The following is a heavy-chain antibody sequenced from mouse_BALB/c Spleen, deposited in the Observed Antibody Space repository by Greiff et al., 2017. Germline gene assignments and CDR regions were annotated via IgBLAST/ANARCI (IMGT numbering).Heavy chain of an antibody. CDR2: ISTYYGDA. J-gene: IGHJ4*01. CDR3: YRYDDGAIDY. CDR1: GYTFTDYA. D-gene: IGHD2-14*01. Sequence: QVQLQQSGAELVRPGVSVKISCKGSGYTFTDYAMHWVKQSHAKSLEWIGVISTYYGDASYNQKFKGKATMTVDKSSSTAYMELARLTSEDSAIYYCYRYDDGAIDYWGQGTSVTVSS. V-gene: IGHV1S137*01.